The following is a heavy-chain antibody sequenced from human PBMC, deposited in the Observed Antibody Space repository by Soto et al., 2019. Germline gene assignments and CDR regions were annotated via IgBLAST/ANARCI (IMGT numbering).Heavy chain of an antibody. V-gene: IGHV3-15*01. CDR3: TTALTYYYDSSGYYY. Sequence: EVQLVESGGGLVKPGGSLRLSCAASGFTFSNAWMSWVRQAPGKGLEWVGRIKSKTDGGTTDYAAPVKGRFTISRDDSINTLYLQMNRLKTEDTAVYYCTTALTYYYDSSGYYYWGQGTLVTVSS. CDR1: GFTFSNAW. CDR2: IKSKTDGGTT. D-gene: IGHD3-22*01. J-gene: IGHJ4*02.